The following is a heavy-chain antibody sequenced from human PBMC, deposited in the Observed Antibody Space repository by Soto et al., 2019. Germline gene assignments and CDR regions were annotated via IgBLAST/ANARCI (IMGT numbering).Heavy chain of an antibody. CDR1: GGSISSGDYY. CDR3: ARGYNDFWSGYLTWFDP. V-gene: IGHV4-30-4*02. Sequence: SETLSLTCTVSGGSISSGDYYWSWIRQPPGKGLEWIGYIYYSGSTYYNPSLKSRVTISVDTSKNQFSLKLSSLTAADTAVYYCARGYNDFWSGYLTWFDPWGQGTLVTVAS. D-gene: IGHD3-3*01. CDR2: IYYSGST. J-gene: IGHJ5*02.